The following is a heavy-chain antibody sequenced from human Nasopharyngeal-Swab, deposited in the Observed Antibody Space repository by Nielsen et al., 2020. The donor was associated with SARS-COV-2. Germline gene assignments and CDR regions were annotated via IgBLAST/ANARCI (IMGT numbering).Heavy chain of an antibody. D-gene: IGHD6-19*01. Sequence: WFRQAQGKGLEWIGSIYYSGSTYYNPSLKSRVTISVDTSKNQFSLKLSSVTAADTAVYYCARGGYSSGWVVYWGQGTLVTVSS. V-gene: IGHV4-39*07. CDR3: ARGGYSSGWVVY. J-gene: IGHJ4*02. CDR2: IYYSGST.